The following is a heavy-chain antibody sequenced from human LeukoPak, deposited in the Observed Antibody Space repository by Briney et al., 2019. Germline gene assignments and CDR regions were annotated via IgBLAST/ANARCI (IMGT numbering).Heavy chain of an antibody. Sequence: GGSLRLSCAASGFTFRSYEMNWVRQAPGKGLEWVSYISSSGGTIYYADSVKGRFTTSRDNAKNSLYLQMNSLRAEDSALYYCARDPEYSSGWFGLDVWGQGATVTVSS. CDR1: GFTFRSYE. D-gene: IGHD6-19*01. V-gene: IGHV3-48*03. CDR2: ISSSGGTI. CDR3: ARDPEYSSGWFGLDV. J-gene: IGHJ6*02.